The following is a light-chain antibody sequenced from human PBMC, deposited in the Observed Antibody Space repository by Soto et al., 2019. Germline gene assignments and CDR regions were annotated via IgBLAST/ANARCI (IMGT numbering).Light chain of an antibody. CDR1: QGINYY. V-gene: IGKV1-17*03. Sequence: DIQMTQSPSVMSGSVGDTFTVTCRASQGINYYLAWFQHQPGKVPKRLIYAASDLESGVPSRFSGSGSGTEFTLTISSLQPEDFATYYCLRHSTYPATFGGGTKVDIK. J-gene: IGKJ4*01. CDR3: LRHSTYPAT. CDR2: AAS.